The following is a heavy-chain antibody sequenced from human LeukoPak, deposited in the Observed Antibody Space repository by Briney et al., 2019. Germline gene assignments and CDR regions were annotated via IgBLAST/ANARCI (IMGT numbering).Heavy chain of an antibody. D-gene: IGHD6-19*01. CDR2: IYYSGST. CDR1: GGSISSYY. Sequence: SETLSLTCTVSGGSISSYYWSWIRQPPGKGLEWIGYIYYSGSTNYNPSLKSRVTISVDTSKNQFSLKLSSVTAADTAVYYCARAGYSSGYLWDQGTLVTVSP. J-gene: IGHJ5*02. CDR3: ARAGYSSGYL. V-gene: IGHV4-59*01.